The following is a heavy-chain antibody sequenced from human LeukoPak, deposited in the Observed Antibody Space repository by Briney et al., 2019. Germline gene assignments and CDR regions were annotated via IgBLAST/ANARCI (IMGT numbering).Heavy chain of an antibody. CDR2: IKQDGSEK. D-gene: IGHD1-7*01. CDR3: AKLGGTARFDP. CDR1: GFTFISYW. J-gene: IGHJ5*02. Sequence: QPGGSLRLSCGASGFTFISYWMSWVRQAPGRGLEWVANIKQDGSEKDYVDSVKGRFTISRDNAKNSLYLQMTNLRAEDTAIYYYAKLGGTARFDPWGQGTLVTVSS. V-gene: IGHV3-7*01.